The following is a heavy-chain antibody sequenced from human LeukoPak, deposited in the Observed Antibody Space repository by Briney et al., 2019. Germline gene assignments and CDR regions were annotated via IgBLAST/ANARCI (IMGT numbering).Heavy chain of an antibody. J-gene: IGHJ5*02. Sequence: AGGSLRLSCTASGFTFSTYSMNWVRQAPGRGLEWVSYISGSSSSSDGGARQYADSVKGRFTISRDNSKNTLYLQMNSLSAEDTALYYCARQTAVAGISGWFDPWGQGTLVTVSS. CDR2: ISGSSSSSDGGAR. V-gene: IGHV3-48*01. D-gene: IGHD6-19*01. CDR1: GFTFSTYS. CDR3: ARQTAVAGISGWFDP.